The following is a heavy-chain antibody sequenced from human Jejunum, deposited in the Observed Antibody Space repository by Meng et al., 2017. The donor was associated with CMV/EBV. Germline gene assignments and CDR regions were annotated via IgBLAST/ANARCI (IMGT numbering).Heavy chain of an antibody. V-gene: IGHV1-2*02. CDR2: INPDSGIT. Sequence: MHWVRQAPGQRLEWMGRINPDSGITSYAQKFKGRVTMTRDTSISTAYMELSRLTSDDTAVYYCASSIVVVPAGFLFHCDYYGMDIWGQGTTVTVSS. J-gene: IGHJ6*02. D-gene: IGHD2-2*01. CDR3: ASSIVVVPAGFLFHCDYYGMDI.